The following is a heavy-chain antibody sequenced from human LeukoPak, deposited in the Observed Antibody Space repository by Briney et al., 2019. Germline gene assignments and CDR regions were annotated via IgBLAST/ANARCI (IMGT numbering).Heavy chain of an antibody. CDR1: GFTFSSYW. Sequence: GGSLRLSCAASGFTFSSYWMSWVRQAPGKGLEWVANINQDGSETYYVDSVRGRFTFSRDNAENSVYLQMDSLRVEDTAVYYCVRQMVGASFDYWGEGTLVTVS. V-gene: IGHV3-7*01. CDR3: VRQMVGASFDY. J-gene: IGHJ4*02. D-gene: IGHD1-26*01. CDR2: INQDGSET.